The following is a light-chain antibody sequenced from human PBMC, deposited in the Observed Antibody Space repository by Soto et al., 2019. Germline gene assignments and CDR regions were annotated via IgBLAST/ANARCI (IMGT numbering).Light chain of an antibody. J-gene: IGKJ5*01. Sequence: EIVLTQSPGTLSLSPGERATLSCRASQTVRNNYLAWYQQKPGQAPRLLIYDASTRAPGIPARFSGSGSGTELTLTISSLQSDDFAVYHCQQYNNWPPTFGHGTRLEIK. V-gene: IGKV3-15*01. CDR3: QQYNNWPPT. CDR1: QTVRNN. CDR2: DAS.